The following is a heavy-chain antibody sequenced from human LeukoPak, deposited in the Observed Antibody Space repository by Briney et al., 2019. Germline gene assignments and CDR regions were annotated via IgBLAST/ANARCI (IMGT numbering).Heavy chain of an antibody. Sequence: GGSLRLSCAASGFTFSNAWMNWVRQAPGKGLEWVGRIKSITAGGTTDYAAPVKGRFTISRDDSKNTLYLQMNSLRAEDTAIYYCAKDRGTGWYVSFDYWGQGTLVTVSS. V-gene: IGHV3-15*07. CDR3: AKDRGTGWYVSFDY. CDR1: GFTFSNAW. J-gene: IGHJ4*02. CDR2: IKSITAGGTT. D-gene: IGHD6-19*01.